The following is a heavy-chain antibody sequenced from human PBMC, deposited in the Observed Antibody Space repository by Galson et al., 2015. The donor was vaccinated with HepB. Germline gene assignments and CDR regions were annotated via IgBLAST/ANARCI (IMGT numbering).Heavy chain of an antibody. Sequence: SVKVSCKASGGTFSSYAISWVRQAPGQGLEWMGGIIPIFGTANYAQKFQGRVTITADESTSTAYMELSSPRSEDTAVYYCARTSIAARLGYYYYGMDVWGQGTTVTVSS. CDR1: GGTFSSYA. J-gene: IGHJ6*02. CDR3: ARTSIAARLGYYYYGMDV. V-gene: IGHV1-69*13. D-gene: IGHD6-6*01. CDR2: IIPIFGTA.